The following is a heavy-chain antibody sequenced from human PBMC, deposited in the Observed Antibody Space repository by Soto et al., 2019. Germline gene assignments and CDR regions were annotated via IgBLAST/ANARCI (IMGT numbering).Heavy chain of an antibody. J-gene: IGHJ2*01. CDR3: XXXXXXXXWYFXL. CDR1: GFTFSSYA. CDR2: ISGSGGST. Sequence: EVQLLESGGGLVQPGGSLRLSCAASGFTFSSYAMSWVRQAPGKGLEWVSAISGSGGSTYYADSVKGRFTISRDNXXXXXXXXXXXXXXXXXXXXXXXXXXXXXXWYFXL. V-gene: IGHV3-23*01.